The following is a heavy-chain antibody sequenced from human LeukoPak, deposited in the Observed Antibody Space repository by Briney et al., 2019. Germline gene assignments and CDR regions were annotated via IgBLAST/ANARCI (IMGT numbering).Heavy chain of an antibody. J-gene: IGHJ4*02. V-gene: IGHV4-4*02. CDR3: ARHYDLWSGYNY. Sequence: KAGGSLRLSCAASGFTFSSSAMSWVRQSPGKGLEWIGEIYHTGSVNSNLSLESRVTISRDRSKNQFSLMLRSVTAADTAVYYCARHYDLWSGYNYWGQGLLVTVSS. CDR1: GFTFSSSAM. D-gene: IGHD3-3*01. CDR2: IYHTGSV.